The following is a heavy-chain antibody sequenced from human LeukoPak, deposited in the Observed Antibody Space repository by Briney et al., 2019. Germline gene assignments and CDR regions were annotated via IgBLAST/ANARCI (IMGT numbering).Heavy chain of an antibody. Sequence: ASVTVSCKASGYTFTSYYMHWVRPAPGQGLGWVGIINPSGGSTSYAQKFQGRVTMTRDTSTSTVYMELSSLRSEDTAVYYCARDSLFDGYSYGYTGAFDIWGQGTMVTVSS. CDR3: ARDSLFDGYSYGYTGAFDI. D-gene: IGHD5-18*01. V-gene: IGHV1-46*01. CDR1: GYTFTSYY. CDR2: INPSGGST. J-gene: IGHJ3*02.